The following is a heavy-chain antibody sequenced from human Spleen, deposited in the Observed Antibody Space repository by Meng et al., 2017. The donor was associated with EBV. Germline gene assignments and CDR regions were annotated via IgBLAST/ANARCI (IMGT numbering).Heavy chain of an antibody. CDR1: GFTFSDHY. V-gene: IGHV3-72*01. CDR3: VTGPDNSDWHKGYFDY. CDR2: TRDKVNSYTT. J-gene: IGHJ4*02. D-gene: IGHD6-19*01. Sequence: EVQLVESGGGLVQPGGSLRLVCAASGFTFSDHYMDWVRQATGKGLEWVGRTRDKVNSYTTEYAASVKGRFTISRDNSKNSLYLQMNSLKTEDTAVYYCVTGPDNSDWHKGYFDYWGQGPLVTVSS.